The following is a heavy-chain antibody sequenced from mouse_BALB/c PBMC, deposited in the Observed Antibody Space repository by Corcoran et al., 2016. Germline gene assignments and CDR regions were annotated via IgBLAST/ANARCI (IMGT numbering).Heavy chain of an antibody. J-gene: IGHJ4*01. CDR2: INPYNGGT. D-gene: IGHD2-1*01. Sequence: EVQLQQSGPELVKPGASMKISCKASGYSFTGYTMNWVKQSHGKNLEWIGLINPYNGGTSYNQKFKGKATLTVDKSSSTAYMELLSPTSEDSAVYYCARGSYGNYGYYYAMDYWGQGTSVTVSS. CDR1: GYSFTGYT. CDR3: ARGSYGNYGYYYAMDY. V-gene: IGHV1-18*01.